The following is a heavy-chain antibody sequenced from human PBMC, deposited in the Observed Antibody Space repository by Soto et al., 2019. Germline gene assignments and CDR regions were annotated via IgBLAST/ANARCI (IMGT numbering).Heavy chain of an antibody. CDR2: INDSGST. Sequence: PSETLSLTCVVNGESFSGHFWGWIRQSPGKGLEWIGEINDSGSTNKNPSLKSRVSISVDSSKNQFSLNLRFLTAADTAVYFCERGRSYHGSGTYATNGHWFDAWGQGTLVTVSS. CDR1: GESFSGHF. J-gene: IGHJ5*02. CDR3: ERGRSYHGSGTYATNGHWFDA. D-gene: IGHD3-10*01. V-gene: IGHV4-34*01.